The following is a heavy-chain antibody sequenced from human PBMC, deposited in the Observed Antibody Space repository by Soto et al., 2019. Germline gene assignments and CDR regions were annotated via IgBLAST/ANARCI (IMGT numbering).Heavy chain of an antibody. CDR2: INHSGST. CDR3: ARAGSSGYYYLRWFDP. V-gene: IGHV4-34*01. Sequence: QVQLQQWGAGLLKPSETLSLTCAVYGGSFSGYYWSWIRQPPGKGLEWIGEINHSGSTNYNPSLKSRVTRSVDTSKNQFSLKLSSVTAADTAVYYCARAGSSGYYYLRWFDPWGQGTLVTVSS. D-gene: IGHD3-22*01. J-gene: IGHJ5*02. CDR1: GGSFSGYY.